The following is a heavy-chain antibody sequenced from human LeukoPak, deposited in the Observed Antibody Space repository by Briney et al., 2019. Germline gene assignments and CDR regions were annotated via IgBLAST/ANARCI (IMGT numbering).Heavy chain of an antibody. V-gene: IGHV4-61*02. J-gene: IGHJ2*01. D-gene: IGHD2-21*02. CDR3: ATWGDLYWYFDL. CDR1: GGSISSGSYY. CDR2: IYTGGTT. Sequence: PSQTLSLTCTVSGGSISSGSYYWNWIRQPAGRGLEWIGRIYTGGTTDYNPSLKSRVTISVDTSKNQFSLKLSSVTAADTAVYYCATWGDLYWYFDLWGRGILVTVSS.